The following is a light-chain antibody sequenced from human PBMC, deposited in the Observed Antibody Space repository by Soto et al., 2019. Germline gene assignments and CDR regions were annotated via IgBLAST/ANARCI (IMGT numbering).Light chain of an antibody. CDR3: QQYDTWPLT. J-gene: IGKJ4*01. CDR1: QSVGSN. V-gene: IGKV3-15*01. CDR2: DAS. Sequence: EILMTQSPATLSVSPIETVTLSCSASQSVGSNLAWYQQKPGLAPRVLIYDASTRATVIPARFSGSGSGTEFTLTISSLQSEDFAVYYCQQYDTWPLTFGGGTKVDIK.